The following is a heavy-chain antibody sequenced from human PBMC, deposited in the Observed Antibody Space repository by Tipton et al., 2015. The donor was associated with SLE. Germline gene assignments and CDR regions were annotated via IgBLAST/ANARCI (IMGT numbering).Heavy chain of an antibody. Sequence: QSGAEVKKPGSSVKVSCKASGCTFSSYGISWVRQAPGQGLEWMGWIIPIIGTANYAQKLQGRVTITTDESTSTAYMELSSLRSGDTAVYSCASRVTGDAFDSWGPGTMVAGSS. D-gene: IGHD7-27*01. CDR2: IIPIIGTA. J-gene: IGHJ3*02. V-gene: IGHV1-69*05. CDR3: ASRVTGDAFDS. CDR1: GCTFSSYG.